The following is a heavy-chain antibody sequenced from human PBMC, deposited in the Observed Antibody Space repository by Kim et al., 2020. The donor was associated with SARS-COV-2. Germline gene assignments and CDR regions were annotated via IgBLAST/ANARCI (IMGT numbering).Heavy chain of an antibody. J-gene: IGHJ4*02. CDR2: IWSDGSKK. CDR1: GGTLSNSC. Sequence: GGSLRLSCAASGGTLSNSCMHWVRQAPGKGLEWVAVIWSDGSKKYYADSVKGRFTISRDNSKNTLYLQMNSLRAEDTAVYYCARGVTGFDYWGQGTRVTVSS. V-gene: IGHV3-33*01. CDR3: ARGVTGFDY.